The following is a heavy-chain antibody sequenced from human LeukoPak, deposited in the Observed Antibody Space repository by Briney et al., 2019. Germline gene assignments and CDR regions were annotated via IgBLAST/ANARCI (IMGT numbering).Heavy chain of an antibody. CDR3: AREATERTAYYYYMDV. CDR1: GFPFSVSA. Sequence: GGSLRLSCAASGFPFSVSAMHWVRQAPGKGLEWVSYISSSGSTIYYADSVKGRFTISRDNAKNSLYLQMNSLRAEDTAVYYCAREATERTAYYYYMDVWGKGTTVTISS. J-gene: IGHJ6*03. V-gene: IGHV3-48*03. CDR2: ISSSGSTI. D-gene: IGHD6-25*01.